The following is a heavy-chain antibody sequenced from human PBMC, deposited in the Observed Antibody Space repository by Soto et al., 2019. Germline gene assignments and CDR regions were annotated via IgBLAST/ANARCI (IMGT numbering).Heavy chain of an antibody. Sequence: SETLPLTCTVSGGSMSSGDYYWSWIRQPPGKGLEWIGYIYYSGTTYYNPSLRGRATISVDKSNNQFSLRLRSVTAADTAVYYCATLPPRIVVSLLPIPTWGQGILVTVSS. J-gene: IGHJ5*02. CDR3: ATLPPRIVVSLLPIPT. D-gene: IGHD2-21*01. CDR2: IYYSGTT. CDR1: GGSMSSGDYY. V-gene: IGHV4-30-4*01.